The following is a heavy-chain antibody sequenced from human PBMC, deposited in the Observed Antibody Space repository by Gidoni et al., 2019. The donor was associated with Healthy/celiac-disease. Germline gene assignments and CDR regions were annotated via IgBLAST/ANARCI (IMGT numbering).Heavy chain of an antibody. J-gene: IGHJ3*02. CDR1: GFTFDDYA. D-gene: IGHD1-26*01. CDR3: AKTQTGRGAFDI. Sequence: EVQLVESGGGLVQPGRSLRLSCAASGFTFDDYAMHWVRQAPGKGLEWVSGISWNSGSIGYADSVKGRFTISRDNAKNSLYLQMNSLRAEDTALYYCAKTQTGRGAFDIWGQGTMVTVSS. V-gene: IGHV3-9*01. CDR2: ISWNSGSI.